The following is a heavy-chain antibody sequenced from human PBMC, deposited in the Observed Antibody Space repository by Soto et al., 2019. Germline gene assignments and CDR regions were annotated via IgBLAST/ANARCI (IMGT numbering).Heavy chain of an antibody. CDR3: ARPNYFGSGSYFEGFHY. CDR2: VYKTGST. CDR1: GGSISNYY. Sequence: SETLSLTCTVSGGSISNYYWSWIRQPPGKGLEWIGYVYKTGSTNYNPSLKSRVTISVDTSKSQFSLKLYSVTAADTALYYCARPNYFGSGSYFEGFHYWGQGILVTVSS. V-gene: IGHV4-59*01. D-gene: IGHD3-10*01. J-gene: IGHJ4*02.